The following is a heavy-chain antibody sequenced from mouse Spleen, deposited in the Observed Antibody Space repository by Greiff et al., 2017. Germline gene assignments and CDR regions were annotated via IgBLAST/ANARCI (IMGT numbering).Heavy chain of an antibody. CDR1: GFTFSDAW. D-gene: IGHD2-10*02. J-gene: IGHJ3*01. Sequence: EVHLVESGGGLVQPGGSMKLSCAASGFTFSDAWMDWVRQSPEKGLEWVAEIRNKANNHATYYAESVKGRFTISRDDSKSSVYLQMNSLRAEDTGIYYCTRKEYGNYPFAYWGQGTLVTVSA. CDR2: IRNKANNHAT. CDR3: TRKEYGNYPFAY. V-gene: IGHV6-6*01.